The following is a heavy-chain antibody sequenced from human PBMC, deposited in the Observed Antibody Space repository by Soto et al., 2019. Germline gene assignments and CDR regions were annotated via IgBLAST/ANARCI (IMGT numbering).Heavy chain of an antibody. CDR2: IYYSGST. D-gene: IGHD2-15*01. CDR3: ARLRGYCSGGSCYGYYYFDY. J-gene: IGHJ4*02. CDR1: GGSISSSSHY. Sequence: SETLSLTCTVSGGSISSSSHYWGWIRQPPGKGLEWIGSIYYSGSTYYNPSPKSRVTISVDTSKNQFSLRLSSVTAADTSVYYCARLRGYCSGGSCYGYYYFDYWGQGALVTVSS. V-gene: IGHV4-39*01.